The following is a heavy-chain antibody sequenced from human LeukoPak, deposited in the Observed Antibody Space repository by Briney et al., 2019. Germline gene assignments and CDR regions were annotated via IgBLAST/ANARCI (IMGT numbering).Heavy chain of an antibody. V-gene: IGHV3-23*01. CDR2: ISGSGGST. D-gene: IGHD3-22*01. CDR3: AKDRAMGYYYDSSGYPISY. Sequence: PGGSLRLSCAASGFTFSSYAMSWVRQAPGKGLEWVSAISGSGGSTYYADSVKGRFTISRDNSKNTLYLQMNSLRADDTAVYYCAKDRAMGYYYDSSGYPISYWGQGTLVTVSS. CDR1: GFTFSSYA. J-gene: IGHJ4*02.